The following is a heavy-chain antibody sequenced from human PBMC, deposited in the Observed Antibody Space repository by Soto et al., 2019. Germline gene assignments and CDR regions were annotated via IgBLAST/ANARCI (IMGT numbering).Heavy chain of an antibody. D-gene: IGHD3-22*01. J-gene: IGHJ3*02. V-gene: IGHV1-69*13. CDR3: ARARITMIVVVIIDAFDI. CDR1: GGTFSSYA. Sequence: ASVKVSCKASGGTFSSYAISWVRQAPGQGLEWMGGVIPIFGTANYAQKFQGRVTITADESTSTAYMELSSLRSEDTAVYYCARARITMIVVVIIDAFDIWGQGTMVTVSS. CDR2: VIPIFGTA.